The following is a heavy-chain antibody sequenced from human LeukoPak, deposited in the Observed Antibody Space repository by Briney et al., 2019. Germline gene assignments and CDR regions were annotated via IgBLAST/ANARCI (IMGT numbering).Heavy chain of an antibody. J-gene: IGHJ4*02. D-gene: IGHD3-22*01. CDR1: GYTFTSYY. Sequence: ASVKVSCKASGYTFTSYYMHWVRQAPGQGLEWMGIINPSGGSTSYAQKFQGRVTMTEDTSTDTAYMELSSLRSEDTAVYYCAATKWYYYDSSGYSFIDWDYWGQGTLVTVSS. CDR2: INPSGGST. CDR3: AATKWYYYDSSGYSFIDWDY. V-gene: IGHV1-46*01.